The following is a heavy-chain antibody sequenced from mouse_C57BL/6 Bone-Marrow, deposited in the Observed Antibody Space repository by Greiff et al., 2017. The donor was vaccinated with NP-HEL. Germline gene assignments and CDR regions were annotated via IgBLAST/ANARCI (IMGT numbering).Heavy chain of an antibody. Sequence: QVQLQQSGSELRSPGSSVKLSCKDFDSEVFPIAYMSWVRQKPGHGFEWIGGILPSIGRTIYGEKFEDKATLDADTLSNTAYLELNSLTSEDSAIYYCARTGSSPSRWSWFAYWGQGTLVTVSA. CDR3: ARTGSSPSRWSWFAY. CDR1: DSEVFPIAY. V-gene: IGHV15-2*01. CDR2: ILPSIGRT. J-gene: IGHJ3*01. D-gene: IGHD1-1*01.